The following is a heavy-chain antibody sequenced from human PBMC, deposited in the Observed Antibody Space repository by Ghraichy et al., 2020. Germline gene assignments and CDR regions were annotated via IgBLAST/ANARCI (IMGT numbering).Heavy chain of an antibody. J-gene: IGHJ4*02. V-gene: IGHV3-74*01. CDR2: LNIDGTTV. Sequence: GGSLRLSCAASGFSFTNYWMHWVRQTPGKGLVWVSHLNIDGTTVNYADSVKGRFTISRDNAKNTMYLQMNSLTVEDTAVYYCVRSNTDGLRHFDYWGQGTLVTVSS. CDR1: GFSFTNYW. CDR3: VRSNTDGLRHFDY. D-gene: IGHD5-18*01.